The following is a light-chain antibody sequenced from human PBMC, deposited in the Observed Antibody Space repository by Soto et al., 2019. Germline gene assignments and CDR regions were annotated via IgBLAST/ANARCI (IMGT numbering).Light chain of an antibody. Sequence: EIVMTQSPATLSVSPGEGATLSCKASQNVYNNLAWYQQRPGQPPRLLIYDASTRATGISARFSGSGYGTEFTLTIRSLQSEDLAVYFCQQCRHWPLTFGGGTKVEIK. CDR1: QNVYNN. J-gene: IGKJ4*01. CDR2: DAS. CDR3: QQCRHWPLT. V-gene: IGKV3-15*01.